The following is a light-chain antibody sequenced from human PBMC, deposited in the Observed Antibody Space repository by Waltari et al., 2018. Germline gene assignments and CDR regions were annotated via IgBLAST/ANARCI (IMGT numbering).Light chain of an antibody. CDR1: QSVLYSSNNKNY. J-gene: IGKJ1*01. V-gene: IGKV4-1*01. CDR2: WAS. CDR3: QQYYSDLWT. Sequence: DIVMTQSPDSLAVSLGERATINCKSSQSVLYSSNNKNYLAWYQQKPGQPPKVLIYWASTRESGVPDRFSGSGSGTDFTLIISSLQAEDVAVYYCQQYYSDLWTFGQGTKVEIK.